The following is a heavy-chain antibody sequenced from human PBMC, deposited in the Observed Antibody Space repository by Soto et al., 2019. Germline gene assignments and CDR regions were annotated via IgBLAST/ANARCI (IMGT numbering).Heavy chain of an antibody. Sequence: SETLSLTCAVSGGSISSSYWWSWVRQPPGKGLEWIGYIYHSGATYYNPSLQSRLTVSIDTSNNQFSLGLTSVTAADTAVYYCARDDKGYGAVDCWGQGVLVTVSS. J-gene: IGHJ4*02. CDR1: GGSISSSYW. D-gene: IGHD1-1*01. CDR3: ARDDKGYGAVDC. CDR2: IYHSGAT. V-gene: IGHV4-4*02.